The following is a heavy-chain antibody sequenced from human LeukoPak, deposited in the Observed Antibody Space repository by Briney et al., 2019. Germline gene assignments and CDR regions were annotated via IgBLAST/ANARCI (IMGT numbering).Heavy chain of an antibody. CDR2: ISWNSGSI. Sequence: GGSLRLSCAASGFTFDDYGMHWVRQAPGKGLEWVSRISWNSGSIGYAESVKGRFTISRDNAKNSLYLQMNSLRAEDMALYYCAKSRGRDGYNSFDYWGQGTLVTVSS. CDR3: AKSRGRDGYNSFDY. J-gene: IGHJ4*02. CDR1: GFTFDDYG. V-gene: IGHV3-9*03. D-gene: IGHD5-24*01.